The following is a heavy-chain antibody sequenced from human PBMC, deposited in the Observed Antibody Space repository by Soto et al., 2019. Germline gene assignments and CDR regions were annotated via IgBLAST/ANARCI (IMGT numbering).Heavy chain of an antibody. Sequence: SETLSLTCAVYGGSFSGYYWSWIRQPPGKGLEWIGEINHSGSTNYNPSLKSRVTISVDTSKNQLSLKLSSVTAADTAVYYCARAGAAAGGSWFDPWGQGTLVTVSS. J-gene: IGHJ5*02. CDR3: ARAGAAAGGSWFDP. CDR2: INHSGST. CDR1: GGSFSGYY. V-gene: IGHV4-34*01. D-gene: IGHD6-13*01.